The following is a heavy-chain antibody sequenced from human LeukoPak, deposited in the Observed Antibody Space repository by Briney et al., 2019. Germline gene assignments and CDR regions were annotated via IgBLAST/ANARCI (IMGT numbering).Heavy chain of an antibody. CDR2: INAGNGNT. V-gene: IGHV1-3*01. D-gene: IGHD6-13*01. J-gene: IGHJ4*02. CDR1: GYTFTSYA. CDR3: ARVGAAAGPYYFDY. Sequence: ASVKVSYKASGYTFTSYAMHWVRQAPGQRLEWMGWINAGNGNTKYSQKFQGRVTITRDTSASTAYMELSSLRSEDTTVYYCARVGAAAGPYYFDYWGQGTLVTVSS.